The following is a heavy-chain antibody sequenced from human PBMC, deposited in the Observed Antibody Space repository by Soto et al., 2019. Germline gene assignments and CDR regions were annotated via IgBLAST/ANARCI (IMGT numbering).Heavy chain of an antibody. D-gene: IGHD5-12*01. Sequence: QVQLVQSGAEVTKPGSSVKVSCKASGGTFSSYAISWVRQAPGQGLEWMGGIIPIFGTANYAQKFQGRVTITADESTSTADMEMSSLRSEDTAVYYCAALNRYDYWWSYWGQGTLVTVSS. CDR2: IIPIFGTA. V-gene: IGHV1-69*12. J-gene: IGHJ4*02. CDR1: GGTFSSYA. CDR3: AALNRYDYWWSY.